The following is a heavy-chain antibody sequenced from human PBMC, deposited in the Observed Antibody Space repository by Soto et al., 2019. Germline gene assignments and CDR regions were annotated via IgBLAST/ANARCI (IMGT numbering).Heavy chain of an antibody. CDR1: GFTFSSYS. J-gene: IGHJ6*02. CDR3: ARDRLVAATSAPPYCYYGMDV. V-gene: IGHV3-21*01. Sequence: LRLSCATSGFTFSSYSMNWVRQAPGMGLEWVSSISSSSRYIYYADSVRGRFTISRDNAKNSLYLQINSLRAEDTAVYYCARDRLVAATSAPPYCYYGMDVWGQGTTVTVSS. D-gene: IGHD2-15*01. CDR2: ISSSSRYI.